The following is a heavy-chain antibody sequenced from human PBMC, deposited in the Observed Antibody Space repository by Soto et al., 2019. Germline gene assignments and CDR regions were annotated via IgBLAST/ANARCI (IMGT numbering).Heavy chain of an antibody. V-gene: IGHV3-48*02. D-gene: IGHD1-26*01. CDR2: IRIDSNHI. J-gene: IGHJ4*02. CDR1: GFIFTSYS. CDR3: ARDLSYAFDY. Sequence: EGQLVESGGGLVQPGGSLRLSCAASGFIFTSYSMNWVRQAPGKGLEWLSYIRIDSNHIGYADSVRGRFTISSDIAKHSLYLQMNSLRDEDTAVYYCARDLSYAFDYWGQGTLVTVSS.